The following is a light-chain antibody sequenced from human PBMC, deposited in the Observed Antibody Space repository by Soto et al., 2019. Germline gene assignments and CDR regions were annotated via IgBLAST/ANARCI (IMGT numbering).Light chain of an antibody. Sequence: EIVLTQSPGTLSLSPGERATHSCRASQSVSSSYLAWYQQKPGQAPRLLIYGASSRATGIPDRFSGSGSGTDFTLTISRLEPEGFAVYYCQQYRSSPYTFGQGTKLEIK. CDR2: GAS. J-gene: IGKJ2*01. CDR3: QQYRSSPYT. V-gene: IGKV3-20*01. CDR1: QSVSSSY.